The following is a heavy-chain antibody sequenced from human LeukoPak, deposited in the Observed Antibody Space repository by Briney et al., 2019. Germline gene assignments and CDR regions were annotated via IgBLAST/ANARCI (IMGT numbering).Heavy chain of an antibody. V-gene: IGHV4-59*01. CDR2: VSYSGIT. J-gene: IGHJ4*02. CDR3: ARSHSGIYYGNIDD. CDR1: GGSISSYF. D-gene: IGHD1-26*01. Sequence: PSETLSLTCTVSGGSISSYFWTWIRQPPGRGLEWIGFVSYSGITNYNPSLKRRVTISVDTSNNQFSLKLSSVTAADTAVYYCARSHSGIYYGNIDDWGQGSLVTVSS.